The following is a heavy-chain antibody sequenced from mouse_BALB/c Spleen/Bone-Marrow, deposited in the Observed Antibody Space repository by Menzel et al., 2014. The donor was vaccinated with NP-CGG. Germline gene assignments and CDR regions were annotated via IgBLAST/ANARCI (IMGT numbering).Heavy chain of an antibody. J-gene: IGHJ2*01. CDR3: ARDGYDDY. V-gene: IGHV7-3*02. CDR1: GFTFTDYY. Sequence: EVQRVESGGGLVQPGGSLRLSCATSGFTFTDYYMSWVRQPPGKALEWLGFIRNKANGYTTEDSASVKGRFTISRDNSQSILYRQMNTLRAEDSATYYCARDGYDDYWGQGTTLTVSS. D-gene: IGHD2-2*01. CDR2: IRNKANGYTT.